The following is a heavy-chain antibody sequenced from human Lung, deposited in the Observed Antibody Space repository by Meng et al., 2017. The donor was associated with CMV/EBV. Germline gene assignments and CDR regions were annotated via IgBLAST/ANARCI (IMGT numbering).Heavy chain of an antibody. CDR1: GFTFSNSA. CDR2: IYSGDNPI. J-gene: IGHJ4*02. D-gene: IGHD1-1*01. Sequence: CAASGFTFSNSAMSWVRQAPGKGLEWVSVIYSGDNPIYYADSVRGRFTISRDDSKNTVYLQMNSLRAEDTAIYYCAKVRGLGSTWNDYWGQGTLVTVSS. V-gene: IGHV3-23*03. CDR3: AKVRGLGSTWNDY.